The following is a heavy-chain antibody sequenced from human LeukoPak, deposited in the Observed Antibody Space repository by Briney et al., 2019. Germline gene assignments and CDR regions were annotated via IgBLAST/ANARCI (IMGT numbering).Heavy chain of an antibody. J-gene: IGHJ6*02. D-gene: IGHD1-26*01. V-gene: IGHV3-9*01. Sequence: PGRSLRLSCAATGFYFKDYGMHWVRQPPGKGLEWVSGINWNGGGTDYADSVKGRFTISRDNAKNSLYLQLSSLRPEDTALYYCAKHMRATNTYSFFGLDVWGQGTTVTVSS. CDR2: INWNGGGT. CDR3: AKHMRATNTYSFFGLDV. CDR1: GFYFKDYG.